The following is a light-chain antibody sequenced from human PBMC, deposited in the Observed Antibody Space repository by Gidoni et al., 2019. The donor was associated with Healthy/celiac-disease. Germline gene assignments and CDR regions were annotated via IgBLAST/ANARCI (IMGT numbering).Light chain of an antibody. J-gene: IGKJ1*01. CDR1: QSISSW. CDR3: QQYNSYLWT. V-gene: IGKV1-5*01. Sequence: DLQMTQSPSTLSASVGDRVTITCRASQSISSWLAWYQQKPGKAPKLLIYDASSLKSGVTSRFSGSGSGTEFTLTISSLQPDDFATYYCQQYNSYLWTFXXXTKVEIK. CDR2: DAS.